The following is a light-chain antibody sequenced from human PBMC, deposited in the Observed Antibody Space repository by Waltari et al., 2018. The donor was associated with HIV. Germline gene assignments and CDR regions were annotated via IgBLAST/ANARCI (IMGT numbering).Light chain of an antibody. CDR1: QSLRHSNGYNY. J-gene: IGKJ2*01. CDR2: MAS. V-gene: IGKV2-28*01. CDR3: MQALQSRGGT. Sequence: DIVMTQSPLSLPVTPGEPASISCRSSQSLRHSNGYNYLDWYLQKPGQSPQLLMYMASNRASGVPDRFSGSGSGTNFTLKISRVEAEDVGVYSCMQALQSRGGTFGQGTKLEIK.